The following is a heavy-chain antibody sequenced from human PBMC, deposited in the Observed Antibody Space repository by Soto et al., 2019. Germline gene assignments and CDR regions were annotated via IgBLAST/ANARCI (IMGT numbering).Heavy chain of an antibody. J-gene: IGHJ4*02. D-gene: IGHD6-19*01. CDR1: GDCIRSYF. CDR3: ARGTSGWYYDY. V-gene: IGHV4-59*07. CDR2: IFNSESA. Sequence: HSDTMALTCTVSGDCIRSYFWSWIRQPPGKGLEWIGYIFNSESASYNPSLKSRVTISVDTSKNQLSLKLSSVTAADTAVYYCARGTSGWYYDYSGQGTLVTVSS.